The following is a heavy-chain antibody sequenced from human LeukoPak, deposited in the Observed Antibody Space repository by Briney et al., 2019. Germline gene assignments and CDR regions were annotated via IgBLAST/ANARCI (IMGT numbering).Heavy chain of an antibody. V-gene: IGHV3-7*05. CDR1: GFIFSNYW. CDR2: IKQDGSEK. J-gene: IGHJ4*02. Sequence: GGSLRVSCTASGFIFSNYWMRWVRQAPGQGLEWVANIKQDGSEKFYVDSVKGRFTITRDNAKNSVYLQMNSTRAEDTAVYYCARAKVSDYWGQGSLVTVSS. D-gene: IGHD1-14*01. CDR3: ARAKVSDY.